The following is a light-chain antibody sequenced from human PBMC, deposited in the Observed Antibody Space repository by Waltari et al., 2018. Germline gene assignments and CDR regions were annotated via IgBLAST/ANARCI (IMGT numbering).Light chain of an antibody. Sequence: QSALTQPPSVSGSPGQSVTISCTGTSSDVGSYNRVSWYQQPPGTAPKLMIYEVSNRPSGVPDRFSGSKSGNTASLTISGLQAKDEADYYCSLYTSSSTFVVFGGGTKLTVL. CDR1: SSDVGSYNR. CDR3: SLYTSSSTFVV. CDR2: EVS. J-gene: IGLJ2*01. V-gene: IGLV2-18*01.